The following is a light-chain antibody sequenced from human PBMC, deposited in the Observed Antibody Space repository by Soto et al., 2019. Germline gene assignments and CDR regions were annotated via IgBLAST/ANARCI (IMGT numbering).Light chain of an antibody. CDR1: QFINNW. CDR3: QQANTFPHT. Sequence: DIQMTQSPSSVSASVGDRVTITCRASQFINNWVAWYQQKPGKAPRVLIHGASNLQSGVPSRFTGSQYGAEFTLTITSLQPEDFATYFCQQANTFPHTFGQGTKVDIK. J-gene: IGKJ2*01. V-gene: IGKV1D-12*01. CDR2: GAS.